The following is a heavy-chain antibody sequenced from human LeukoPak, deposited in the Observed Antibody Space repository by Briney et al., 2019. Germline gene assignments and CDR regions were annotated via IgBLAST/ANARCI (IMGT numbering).Heavy chain of an antibody. Sequence: GGSLRPSCAASGFTFSSYAMHWVRQGPGKGLEWVAIISFDGNDRYYADSVKGRFTISRDNSKNTLYLQMNSLRAEDTAVYYCARGDYFDSSAYYSLDYWGQGTLVTVSS. CDR2: ISFDGNDR. CDR3: ARGDYFDSSAYYSLDY. D-gene: IGHD3-22*01. CDR1: GFTFSSYA. V-gene: IGHV3-30*01. J-gene: IGHJ4*02.